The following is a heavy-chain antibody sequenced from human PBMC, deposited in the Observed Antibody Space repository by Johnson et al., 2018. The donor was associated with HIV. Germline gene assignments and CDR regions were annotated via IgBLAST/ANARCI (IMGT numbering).Heavy chain of an antibody. V-gene: IGHV3-30*02. CDR1: GFTFSDVW. Sequence: VQLVESGGGLVTPGESLRLSCVASGFTFSDVWMTWVRQAPGKGLEWVAFIRYDGSNKYYADSVKGRFTISRDNSKNTLYLQMNSLRAEDTAVYYCARTPSLPGAFDIWGQGTMVTVSS. CDR2: IRYDGSNK. D-gene: IGHD1-14*01. J-gene: IGHJ3*02. CDR3: ARTPSLPGAFDI.